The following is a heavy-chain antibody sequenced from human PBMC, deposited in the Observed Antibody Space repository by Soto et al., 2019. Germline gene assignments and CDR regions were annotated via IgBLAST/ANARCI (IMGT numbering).Heavy chain of an antibody. J-gene: IGHJ5*02. CDR2: IYFTGST. Sequence: SETLSLTCTVSGGAVSSGTYYWSWIRQPPGKGLEWIGHIYFTGSTNYNPSLKSRVTMSLDTSRNQFSLKLSSVTAADTAVYYCTRGPPRVQWFDPWGLGTLVTVPQ. CDR1: GGAVSSGTYY. CDR3: TRGPPRVQWFDP. V-gene: IGHV4-61*01.